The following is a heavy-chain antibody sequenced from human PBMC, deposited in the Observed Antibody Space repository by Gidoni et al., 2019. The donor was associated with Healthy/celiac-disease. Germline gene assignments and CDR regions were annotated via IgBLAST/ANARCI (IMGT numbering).Heavy chain of an antibody. V-gene: IGHV4-39*01. J-gene: IGHJ6*02. CDR1: GGSISSSSYY. CDR3: ARPFRDYYYGMDV. Sequence: QLQLQESGPGLVTPSETLSLTCTVSGGSISSSSYYWGWIRQPPGKGLEWIGSIYYSGSTYYNPSLKSRVTISVDTSKNQFSLKLSSVTAADTAVYYCARPFRDYYYGMDVWGQGTTVTVSS. CDR2: IYYSGST.